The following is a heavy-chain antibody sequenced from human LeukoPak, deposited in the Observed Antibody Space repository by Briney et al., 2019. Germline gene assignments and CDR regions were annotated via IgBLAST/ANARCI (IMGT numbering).Heavy chain of an antibody. CDR1: GFTFSSYA. CDR2: ISGSGGDT. V-gene: IGHV3-23*01. Sequence: PGGSLRLSCAASGFTFSSYAMTWVRQAPGKGLEWVSTISGSGGDTYYADSVKGRFTISRDNSKNTLYLQMHSLRAEDTAGYYCAKGLRYFDDYWGQGTLVTVSS. CDR3: AKGLRYFDDY. D-gene: IGHD3-9*01. J-gene: IGHJ4*02.